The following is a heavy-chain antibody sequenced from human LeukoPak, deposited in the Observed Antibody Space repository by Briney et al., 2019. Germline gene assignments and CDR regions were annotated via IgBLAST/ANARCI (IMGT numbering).Heavy chain of an antibody. Sequence: TGGSLRLSCAASGFTFSSYWMHWVRQAPGKGLVWVSRINSDGSSTSYADSVKGRFTISRDNAKNSLYLQMNSLRAEDTAVYYCARDGTSGIGWGRGAFDIWGQGTMVTVSS. V-gene: IGHV3-74*01. J-gene: IGHJ3*02. CDR2: INSDGSST. CDR1: GFTFSSYW. CDR3: ARDGTSGIGWGRGAFDI. D-gene: IGHD6-19*01.